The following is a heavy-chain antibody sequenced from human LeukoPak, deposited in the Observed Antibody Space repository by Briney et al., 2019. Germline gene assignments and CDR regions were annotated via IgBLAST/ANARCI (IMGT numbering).Heavy chain of an antibody. CDR1: GFTVSSNY. J-gene: IGHJ4*02. CDR2: IYSGGST. D-gene: IGHD3-3*01. V-gene: IGHV3-53*01. CDR3: AKVYYDFWSAED. Sequence: GGSLRLSCAASGFTVSSNYMSWVRQAPGKGLEWVSVIYSGGSTYYADSVKGRFTISRDNSKNTLYLQMNSLRAEDTAVYYCAKVYYDFWSAEDWGQGTLVTVSS.